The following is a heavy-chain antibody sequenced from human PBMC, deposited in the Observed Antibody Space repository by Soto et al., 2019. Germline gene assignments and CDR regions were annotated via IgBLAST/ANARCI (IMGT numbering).Heavy chain of an antibody. V-gene: IGHV3-9*01. D-gene: IGHD3-3*01. CDR3: AKDMSGYTPYYFDY. CDR2: LNWNSGDI. Sequence: PGGSLRLSCAASGFTFDNYAMHWVRQAPGKGLEWVSGLNWNSGDIGYADSVKGRFTISRDNAENSLYLQMNSLRAEDTAFYYCAKDMSGYTPYYFDYWGQGTLVTVSS. J-gene: IGHJ4*02. CDR1: GFTFDNYA.